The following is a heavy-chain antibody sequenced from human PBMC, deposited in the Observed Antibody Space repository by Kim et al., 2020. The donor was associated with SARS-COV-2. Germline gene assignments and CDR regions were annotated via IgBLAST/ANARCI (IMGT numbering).Heavy chain of an antibody. D-gene: IGHD6-13*01. J-gene: IGHJ6*02. V-gene: IGHV3-30*04. Sequence: GGSLRLSCAASGFTFSSYAMHWVRQTPGKGLEWVAVISYDGSNKYYVDSVKGRFTISRDNSKNTLYLQMNSLRAEDTAVYYCARDLEDSSSWYYYYGMDVWGQGTTVTVSS. CDR3: ARDLEDSSSWYYYYGMDV. CDR2: ISYDGSNK. CDR1: GFTFSSYA.